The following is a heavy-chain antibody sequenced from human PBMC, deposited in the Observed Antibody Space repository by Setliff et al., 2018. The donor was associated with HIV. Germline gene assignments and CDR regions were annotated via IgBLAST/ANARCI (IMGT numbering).Heavy chain of an antibody. CDR2: ITHSGST. V-gene: IGHV4-34*01. Sequence: KTSETLSLTCAVYGGSFSGYYWTWIRQPPGKGLEWIGEITHSGSTNYNPSLKSRVTISVDTSKNQFSLKLSSVTAADTAVYYCARGPRGIAVAGDAFDIWGQGTMVTVSS. J-gene: IGHJ3*02. CDR3: ARGPRGIAVAGDAFDI. CDR1: GGSFSGYY. D-gene: IGHD6-19*01.